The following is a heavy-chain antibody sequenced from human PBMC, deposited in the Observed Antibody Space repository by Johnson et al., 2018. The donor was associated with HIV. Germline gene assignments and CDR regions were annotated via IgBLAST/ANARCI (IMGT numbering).Heavy chain of an antibody. D-gene: IGHD6-13*01. Sequence: VQLVESGGGLVQPGGSLRLSCTASGFTFGDYAMSWFRQAPGKGLEWVGFIRSTAYGGTTEYAASVKGRFTISRDDSRSIAYLQMNSLKTEDTAVYYCARDRRAQFGFWSNAGIAAAATDAFDIWGQGTMVTVSS. CDR3: ARDRRAQFGFWSNAGIAAAATDAFDI. V-gene: IGHV3-49*03. CDR2: IRSTAYGGTT. J-gene: IGHJ3*02. CDR1: GFTFGDYA.